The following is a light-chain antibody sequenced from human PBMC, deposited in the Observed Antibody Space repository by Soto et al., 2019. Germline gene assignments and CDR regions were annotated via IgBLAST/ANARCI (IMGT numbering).Light chain of an antibody. J-gene: IGKJ1*01. V-gene: IGKV3-20*01. CDR1: HSVSATY. CDR3: QHYGTSTRT. CDR2: AAS. Sequence: EIVLTQSPGTLSLSPGESATLSCRATHSVSATYLAWYQQKPGQAPRLLIYAASSMATDIPDRFSGSGSGTDFKLAISRLEPEDFAVDWCQHYGTSTRTFGQGTKVYSK.